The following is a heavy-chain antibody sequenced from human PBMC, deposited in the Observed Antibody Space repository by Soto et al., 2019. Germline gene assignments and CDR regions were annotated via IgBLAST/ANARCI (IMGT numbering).Heavy chain of an antibody. CDR2: IIPIFGTA. CDR3: AGGIAAAAYYYYGMDV. V-gene: IGHV1-69*13. CDR1: GGTFSSYA. Sequence: SVKVSCKASGGTFSSYAISWVRQAPGQGLEWMGGIIPIFGTANYAQKFQGRVTITADGSTSTAYMELSSLRSEDTAVYYCAGGIAAAAYYYYGMDVWGQGTTLTVSS. J-gene: IGHJ6*02. D-gene: IGHD6-13*01.